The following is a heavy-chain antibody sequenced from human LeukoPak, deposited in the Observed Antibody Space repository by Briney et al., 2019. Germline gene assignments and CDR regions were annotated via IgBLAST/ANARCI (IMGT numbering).Heavy chain of an antibody. CDR2: IYHSGST. Sequence: PSETLSLTCNVSGYSISSGYYWAWIRQSPGKGLEWIGSIYHSGSTYYNPSLKSRVTMSVDTSKKQFSLNLSSVTAADTAVYYCARRARWLQGMFDYWGQGTLVTVSS. CDR3: ARRARWLQGMFDY. D-gene: IGHD5-24*01. CDR1: GYSISSGYY. J-gene: IGHJ4*02. V-gene: IGHV4-38-2*02.